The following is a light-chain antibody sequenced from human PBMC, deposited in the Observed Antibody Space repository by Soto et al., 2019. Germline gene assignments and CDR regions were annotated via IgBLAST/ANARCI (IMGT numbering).Light chain of an antibody. CDR3: QQYYSTPPWT. V-gene: IGKV4-1*01. J-gene: IGKJ1*01. Sequence: DIVMTQSPDSLAVSLGDRATINCKSSQSVLYSSNNKNYLAWYQQKPEQPPKLLIYWASTRESGVPDRFSRSASGTDFTLTISSLPAEDVAVYYFQQYYSTPPWTFGQGTKVEIK. CDR1: QSVLYSSNNKNY. CDR2: WAS.